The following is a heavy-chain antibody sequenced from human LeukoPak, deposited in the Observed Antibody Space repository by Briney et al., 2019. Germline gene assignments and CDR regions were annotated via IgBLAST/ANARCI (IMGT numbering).Heavy chain of an antibody. CDR1: GCTFSSYA. CDR2: IIPIFGTA. CDR3: ARVPYLGQYGMDV. Sequence: SVKVSCKASGCTFSSYAISWVRQAPGQGLEWMGGIIPIFGTANYAQKFQGRVTITADKSTSTAYMELSSLRSEDTAVYYCARVPYLGQYGMDVWGKGTTVTVSS. D-gene: IGHD2-21*01. V-gene: IGHV1-69*06. J-gene: IGHJ6*04.